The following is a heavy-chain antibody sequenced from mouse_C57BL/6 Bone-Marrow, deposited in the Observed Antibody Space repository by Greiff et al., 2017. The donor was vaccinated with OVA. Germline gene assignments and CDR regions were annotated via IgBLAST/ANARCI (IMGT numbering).Heavy chain of an antibody. CDR1: GYTFTDYN. J-gene: IGHJ4*01. CDR3: VRGGVYCDYDGGSMED. Sequence: VQLQQSGPELVKPGASVKIPCKASGYTFTDYNMDWVKQSPGKSLEWIGDINPNNGGTIYNQKFKGKATLTVDKSSSTAYMELRSLTSEDTAVYYGVRGGVYCDYDGGSMEDWGQGTSVTVSS. D-gene: IGHD2-4*01. V-gene: IGHV1-18*01. CDR2: INPNNGGT.